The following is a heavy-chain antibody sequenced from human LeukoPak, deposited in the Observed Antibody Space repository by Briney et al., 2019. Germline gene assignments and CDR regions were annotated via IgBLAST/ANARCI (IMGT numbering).Heavy chain of an antibody. CDR2: ISGSGSST. V-gene: IGHV3-23*01. J-gene: IGHJ4*02. CDR3: AKDRYYDSSGYLLDH. CDR1: GFTFSSYA. D-gene: IGHD3-22*01. Sequence: GGSLRLSCAASGFTFSSYAMSWVRQAPGKGLESVSHISGSGSSTYYADSVKGRFTISRDNSKNTLYLQMNSLRAEDTAVYYCAKDRYYDSSGYLLDHWGQGTLVTVSS.